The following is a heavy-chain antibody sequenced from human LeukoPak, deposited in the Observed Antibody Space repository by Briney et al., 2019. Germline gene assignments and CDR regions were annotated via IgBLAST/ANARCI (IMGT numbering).Heavy chain of an antibody. D-gene: IGHD3-16*02. V-gene: IGHV3-33*01. Sequence: PGRSLRLSCAACGFPFCYYRVHWARLARGRGGGWVPGIWYDGSKQNYADSVQGRFTILRDDSKNPLYLQMNSLRAEDTAVYSCARDLSYRSLEFWGQGTLLSVSS. CDR1: GFPFCYYR. CDR3: ARDLSYRSLEF. CDR2: IWYDGSKQ. J-gene: IGHJ4*02.